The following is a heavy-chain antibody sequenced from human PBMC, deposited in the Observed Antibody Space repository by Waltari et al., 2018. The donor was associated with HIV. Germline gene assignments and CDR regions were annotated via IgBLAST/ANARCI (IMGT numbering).Heavy chain of an antibody. V-gene: IGHV3-33*01. CDR2: IWHDGSKK. D-gene: IGHD6-19*01. J-gene: IGHJ4*02. CDR1: GFSVSRLG. Sequence: QVQLVESGGGVVRPGRSLRLSCAASGFSVSRLGLHWVRQAPGKGLEWVAVIWHDGSKKYYAGSVKGRFTVSRDTSKNTLYLEMNRLRAEDTAVYHCARDPGTLLIAVAGAFDYWGPGIPVTVSS. CDR3: ARDPGTLLIAVAGAFDY.